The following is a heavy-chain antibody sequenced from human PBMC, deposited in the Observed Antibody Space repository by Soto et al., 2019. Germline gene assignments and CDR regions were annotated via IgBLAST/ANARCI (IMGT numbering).Heavy chain of an antibody. CDR1: GGTFSSYT. CDR3: ARGNHRWLQLWYFDL. CDR2: IIPIFGTA. Sequence: QVQLVQSGAEVKKPGSSVTVSCKASGGTFSSYTISWVRQAPGQGLEWMGGIIPIFGTANNAQKFQGRVTIAADDSTSPAYMELSRLRSEDTAVYYCARGNHRWLQLWYFDLWGRGTLVTVSS. V-gene: IGHV1-69*12. J-gene: IGHJ2*01. D-gene: IGHD5-12*01.